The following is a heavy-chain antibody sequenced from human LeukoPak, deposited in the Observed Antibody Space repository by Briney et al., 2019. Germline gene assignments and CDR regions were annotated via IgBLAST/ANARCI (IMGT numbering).Heavy chain of an antibody. CDR3: ARGYGEFLTPWYFDL. D-gene: IGHD4-17*01. CDR1: GGSISSSF. CDR2: IYYSGNT. V-gene: IGHV4-59*01. J-gene: IGHJ2*01. Sequence: PSETLSLTCTVSGGSISSSFWSWIRQPPGKGLEWIAYIYYSGNTNYNPSLKSRVTISVDTSKNQFSLKLSSVTAADTAVYYCARGYGEFLTPWYFDLWGRGTLVTVSS.